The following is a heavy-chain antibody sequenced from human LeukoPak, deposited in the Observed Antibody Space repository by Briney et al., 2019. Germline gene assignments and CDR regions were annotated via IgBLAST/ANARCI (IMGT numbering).Heavy chain of an antibody. D-gene: IGHD3-10*01. J-gene: IGHJ3*02. V-gene: IGHV3-30*03. CDR3: ARDGSNDAFDI. CDR1: GFTFSSYG. CDR2: ISYDGSNK. Sequence: PGGSLRLSCAASGFTFSSYGMHWVRQAPGKGLEWVAVISYDGSNKYYADSVKGRFNISRDNSKNTLYLQMNSLRAEDTAVYYCARDGSNDAFDIWGQGTMVTVSS.